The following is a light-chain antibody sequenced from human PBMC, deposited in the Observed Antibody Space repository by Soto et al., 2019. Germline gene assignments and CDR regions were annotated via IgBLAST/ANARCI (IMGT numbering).Light chain of an antibody. CDR3: SSYAGSSNV. J-gene: IGLJ1*01. V-gene: IGLV2-8*01. CDR1: SSDVGGYNY. Sequence: QSALTQPPSASGSPGQSVAISCTGTSSDVGGYNYVSWYQQHPGKAPKLMIYEVNKRPSGVPDRFSGSKSGNTASLTVSDLQAEDEADYYCSSYAGSSNVFGTGTRSPS. CDR2: EVN.